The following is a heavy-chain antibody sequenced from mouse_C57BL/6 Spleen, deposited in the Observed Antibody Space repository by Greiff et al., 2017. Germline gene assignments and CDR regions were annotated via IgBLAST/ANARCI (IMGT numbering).Heavy chain of an antibody. V-gene: IGHV1-66*01. D-gene: IGHD2-5*01. Sequence: VQLQQSGPELVKPGASVKISCKASGYSFTSYYIHWVKQRPGPGLEWIGWIYPGSGNTKYNEKFKGKATLTADTSSSTAYMQLSSLTSEDSAVYYCAGYSNFYYAMDYWGQGTSVTVSS. CDR1: GYSFTSYY. CDR3: AGYSNFYYAMDY. CDR2: IYPGSGNT. J-gene: IGHJ4*01.